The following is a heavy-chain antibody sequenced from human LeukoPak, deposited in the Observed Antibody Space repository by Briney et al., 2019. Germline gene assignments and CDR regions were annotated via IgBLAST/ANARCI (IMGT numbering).Heavy chain of an antibody. CDR1: GFTFSTSW. D-gene: IGHD3-22*01. J-gene: IGHJ4*02. CDR3: VRDMGYYDKV. CDR2: INPDGSST. Sequence: PGGSPRLSCAASGFTFSTSWMHWGRQAPGKGLVWVSRINPDGSSTDYADSVKGRFTISSDNAKNTLYLQMNSLRAEDAAVYYCVRDMGYYDKVWGQGTLVTVSS. V-gene: IGHV3-74*01.